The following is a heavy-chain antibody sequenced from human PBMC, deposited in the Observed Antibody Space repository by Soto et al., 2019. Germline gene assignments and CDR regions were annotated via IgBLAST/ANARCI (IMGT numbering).Heavy chain of an antibody. CDR1: GGSMTNYY. V-gene: IGHV4-59*01. D-gene: IGHD6-19*01. CDR2: VHYSGST. J-gene: IGHJ5*02. CDR3: ARGGWSLDL. Sequence: QVQLQESGPGLVKPSETLSLTCTVSGGSMTNYYWSWIRQPPGKGLDRIGYVHYSGSTNYNPSLTNRVTISVDTSKNKFSLRLSSVTTADAAVYFCARGGWSLDLWGQGTLVTVSS.